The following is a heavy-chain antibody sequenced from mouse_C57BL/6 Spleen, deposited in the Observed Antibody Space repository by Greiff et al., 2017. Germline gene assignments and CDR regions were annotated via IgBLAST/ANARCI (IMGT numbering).Heavy chain of an antibody. CDR1: GFTFSSYA. CDR2: ISDGGSYT. CDR3: TRAHYYGGSLYVDY. Sequence: EVHLVESGGGLVKPGGSLKLSCAASGFTFSSYAMSWVRQTPEKRLEWVATISDGGSYTYYPDNVKGRFTISRDNAKNTLSLQMSSLTSEDTAVCYCTRAHYYGGSLYVDYGGQGTTLTVSS. J-gene: IGHJ2*01. V-gene: IGHV5-4*01. D-gene: IGHD1-1*01.